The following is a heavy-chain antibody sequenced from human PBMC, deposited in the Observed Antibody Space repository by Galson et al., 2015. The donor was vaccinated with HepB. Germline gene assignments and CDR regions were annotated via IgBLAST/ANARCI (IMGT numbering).Heavy chain of an antibody. J-gene: IGHJ5*02. CDR2: INPNSGGT. Sequence: SVKVSCKASGYTFTGYYMHWVRQAPGQGLEWMGWINPNSGGTNYAQKFQGRVTMTRDTSISTAYMELSRLRSDDTAVYYCARDRRSQLLSYWFDPWGQGTLVTVSS. CDR1: GYTFTGYY. D-gene: IGHD2-2*01. V-gene: IGHV1-2*02. CDR3: ARDRRSQLLSYWFDP.